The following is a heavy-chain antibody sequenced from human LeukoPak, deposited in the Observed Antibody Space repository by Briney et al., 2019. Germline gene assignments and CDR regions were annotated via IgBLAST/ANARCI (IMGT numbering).Heavy chain of an antibody. Sequence: ASVKVSCKASGGTFSSYAISWVRQAPGQGLEWMGGIIPIFGTANYAQKFQGRVTITADKSTSTAYMELSSLRSEDTAVYYCASDYGSGFGHAFDIWGQGTMVTVSS. V-gene: IGHV1-69*06. CDR3: ASDYGSGFGHAFDI. D-gene: IGHD6-19*01. J-gene: IGHJ3*02. CDR2: IIPIFGTA. CDR1: GGTFSSYA.